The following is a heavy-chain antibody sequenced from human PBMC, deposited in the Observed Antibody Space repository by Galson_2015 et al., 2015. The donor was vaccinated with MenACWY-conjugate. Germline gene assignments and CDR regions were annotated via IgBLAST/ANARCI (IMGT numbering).Heavy chain of an antibody. Sequence: SLRLSCAVSGFTFTNYAVSWVRQAPGKGLEWVSSISGSGENTYYADSVKGRFTISRDNSKNTLYLQMNSLRAEDSAIYYCAKDRRVTAIYANMGAFDYWCQGTLVTVSS. V-gene: IGHV3-23*01. CDR2: ISGSGENT. J-gene: IGHJ4*02. D-gene: IGHD2-21*02. CDR3: AKDRRVTAIYANMGAFDY. CDR1: GFTFTNYA.